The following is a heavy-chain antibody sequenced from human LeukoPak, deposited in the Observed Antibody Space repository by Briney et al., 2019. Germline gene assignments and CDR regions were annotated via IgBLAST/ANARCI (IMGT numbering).Heavy chain of an antibody. V-gene: IGHV3-30*02. CDR3: ARQRNYYYYMDV. D-gene: IGHD1-1*01. CDR2: IRYDGSNK. Sequence: GGSLRLSCAASGFTFSSYAMHWVRQAPGKGLEWVAFIRYDGSNKDYADSVKGRFTISRDNAKNSLYLQMNSLRAEDTALYYCARQRNYYYYMDVWGKGTTVTISS. CDR1: GFTFSSYA. J-gene: IGHJ6*03.